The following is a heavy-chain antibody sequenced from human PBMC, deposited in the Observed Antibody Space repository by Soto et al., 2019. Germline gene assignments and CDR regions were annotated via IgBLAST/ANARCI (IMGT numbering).Heavy chain of an antibody. V-gene: IGHV4-4*02. CDR2: IYHSGST. D-gene: IGHD1-26*01. CDR3: ASRPFIVGATGFDY. CDR1: GGSISSSNW. J-gene: IGHJ4*02. Sequence: SETLSLTCAVSGGSISSSNWWSWVRQPPGKGLEWIGEIYHSGSTNYNPSLKSRVTISVDKSKNQFSLKLSSVTAADTAVYYCASRPFIVGATGFDYWGQGTLVTVSS.